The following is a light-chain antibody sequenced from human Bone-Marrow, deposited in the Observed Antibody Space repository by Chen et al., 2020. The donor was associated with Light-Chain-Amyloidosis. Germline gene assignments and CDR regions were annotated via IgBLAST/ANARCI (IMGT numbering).Light chain of an antibody. V-gene: IGKV2-28*01. CDR3: IQGLHTPWT. CDR2: LGS. CDR1: QSLLHSGGYYY. J-gene: IGKJ1*01. Sequence: DIVMTQSPLTLHVTPGEPASISCRSRQSLLHSGGYYYLDWYLQKPGQSQHLLSYLGSTRASGVPNSFSGSGSGAAFTLKISREATENGGRNYCIQGLHTPWTFSRGAKVE.